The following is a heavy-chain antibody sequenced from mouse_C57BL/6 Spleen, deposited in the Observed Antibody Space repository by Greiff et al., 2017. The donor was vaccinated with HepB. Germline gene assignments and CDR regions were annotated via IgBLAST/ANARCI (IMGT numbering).Heavy chain of an antibody. V-gene: IGHV1-19*01. CDR1: GYTFTDYY. Sequence: EVKLQESGPVLVKPGASVKMSCKASGYTFTDYYMNWVKQSHGKSLEWIGVINPYNGGTSYNQKFKGKATLTVDKSSSTAYMELNSLTSEDSAVYYCARGDRGHFDVWGTGTTVTVSS. D-gene: IGHD2-14*01. J-gene: IGHJ1*03. CDR2: INPYNGGT. CDR3: ARGDRGHFDV.